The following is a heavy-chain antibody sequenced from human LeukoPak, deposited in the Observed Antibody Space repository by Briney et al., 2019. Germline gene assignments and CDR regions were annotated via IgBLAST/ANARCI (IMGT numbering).Heavy chain of an antibody. V-gene: IGHV3-11*04. Sequence: GGSLRLSCAASGFTFSDYYMSWIRQAPGKGLEWVSYISSSGSTIYYADSVKGRFTISRDNAKNSLYLQMNSLRAEDTAVYYCARELNIGSSWSNGGPAGYWGQGTLVTVSS. D-gene: IGHD6-13*01. CDR1: GFTFSDYY. CDR3: ARELNIGSSWSNGGPAGY. CDR2: ISSSGSTI. J-gene: IGHJ4*02.